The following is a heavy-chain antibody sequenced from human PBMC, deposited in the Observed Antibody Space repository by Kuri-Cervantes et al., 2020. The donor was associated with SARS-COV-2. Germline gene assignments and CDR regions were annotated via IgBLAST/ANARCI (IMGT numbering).Heavy chain of an antibody. D-gene: IGHD4-17*01. J-gene: IGHJ4*02. CDR1: GFTFTSSA. Sequence: SVKVSCKASGFTFTSSAVQWVRQARGQRLEWIGWIVVGSGNTNYAQKFQERVTITRDMSTSTAYMELRSLRSDDTAVYYCARDLHDYGDYGIAYWGQGTLVNVSS. CDR2: IVVGSGNT. CDR3: ARDLHDYGDYGIAY. V-gene: IGHV1-58*01.